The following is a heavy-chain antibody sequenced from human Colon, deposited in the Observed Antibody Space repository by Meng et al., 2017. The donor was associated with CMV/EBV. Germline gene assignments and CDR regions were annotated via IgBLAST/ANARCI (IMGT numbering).Heavy chain of an antibody. CDR3: ASTGPLYGLYFCY. Sequence: GGSLRLSCAASGFTFSSYSMNWVRQAPGKGLEWVSSISSSSSYIYYADSVKGRFTISRDNAKNSVYLQMNSLRAEDTAVYYCASTGPLYGLYFCYWGQGTLVTVSS. D-gene: IGHD2-8*01. V-gene: IGHV3-21*01. J-gene: IGHJ4*02. CDR2: ISSSSSYI. CDR1: GFTFSSYS.